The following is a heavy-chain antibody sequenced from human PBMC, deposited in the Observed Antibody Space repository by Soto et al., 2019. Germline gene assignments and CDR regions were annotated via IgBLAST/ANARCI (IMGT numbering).Heavy chain of an antibody. J-gene: IGHJ5*02. D-gene: IGHD3-9*01. CDR3: VRDYLLTGFDP. CDR1: GGSISNYY. V-gene: IGHV4-59*01. Sequence: SETLSLTCTVSGGSISNYYWTWVRQPPGKGLEWIGYVYYSGSANYNPSLESRVTISIDASKNQFSLKMKSVTAADTAVYYCVRDYLLTGFDPWGQGALVTVSS. CDR2: VYYSGSA.